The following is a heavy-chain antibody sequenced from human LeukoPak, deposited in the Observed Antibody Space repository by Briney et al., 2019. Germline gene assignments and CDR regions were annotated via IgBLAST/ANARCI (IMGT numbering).Heavy chain of an antibody. V-gene: IGHV3-30*01. J-gene: IGHJ4*02. D-gene: IGHD3-10*01. CDR1: GFTFSSYA. CDR2: ISYDGSNK. Sequence: PGRSLRLSCAASGFTFSSYAMHWVRQAPGKGLEWVAVISYDGSNKYYADSVKGRFTISRDNSKNTLYLQMNSLRAEDTAVYYCARDYLGPFDYWGQGTLVTVSS. CDR3: ARDYLGPFDY.